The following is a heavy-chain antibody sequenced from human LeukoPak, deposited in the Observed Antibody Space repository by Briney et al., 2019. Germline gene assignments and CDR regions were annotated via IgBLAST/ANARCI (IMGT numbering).Heavy chain of an antibody. CDR1: GFTFDDYA. Sequence: GGSLRLSCAASGFTFDDYAMHWVRQAPGKGLEWVSGISWNSGSIGYADSVKGRFTISRDDAKNSLYLQMNSPRAEDTALYYCAKDGTHGGIDYWGQGTLVTVSS. CDR2: ISWNSGSI. V-gene: IGHV3-9*01. CDR3: AKDGTHGGIDY. D-gene: IGHD4-23*01. J-gene: IGHJ4*02.